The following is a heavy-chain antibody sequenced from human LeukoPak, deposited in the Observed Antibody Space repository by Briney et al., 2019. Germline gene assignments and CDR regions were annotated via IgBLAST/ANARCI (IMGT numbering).Heavy chain of an antibody. CDR3: ARKYYYDSSGSYAFDI. CDR1: GGSISSGGYS. V-gene: IGHV4-30-2*02. Sequence: SETLSLTCAVSGGSISSGGYSWSWIRQPPGKGLEWIGYIYHSGSTYYNPSLKSRVTISVDTSKNQFSLKLSSVTAADTAVYYCARKYYYDSSGSYAFDIWGQGTMVTVSS. D-gene: IGHD3-22*01. J-gene: IGHJ3*02. CDR2: IYHSGST.